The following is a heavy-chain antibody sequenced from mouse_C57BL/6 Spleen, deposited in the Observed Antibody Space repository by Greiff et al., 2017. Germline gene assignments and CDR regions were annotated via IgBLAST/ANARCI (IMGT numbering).Heavy chain of an antibody. Sequence: VQLLESGAELVRPGASVTLSCKASGYTFSDYDMHWVKQTPEHGLEWIGAIDPGAGGTAYNQKFKGKAILTADKSSSTAYMELRSLTSEDSAVYYWTRCWGSYSWYFDVWGTGTTVTVSS. D-gene: IGHD1-1*02. V-gene: IGHV1-15*01. CDR1: GYTFSDYD. J-gene: IGHJ1*03. CDR2: IDPGAGGT. CDR3: TRCWGSYSWYFDV.